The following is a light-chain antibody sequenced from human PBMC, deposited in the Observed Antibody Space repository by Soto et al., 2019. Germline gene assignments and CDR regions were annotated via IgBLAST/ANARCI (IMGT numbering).Light chain of an antibody. J-gene: IGKJ5*01. CDR1: QSVRSR. V-gene: IGKV3-15*01. Sequence: EIVMTQSPATLSLSPGERATLSCRASQSVRSRLAWYQQKPGQAPRLLIYDVSTRASGVPARFSGSGSGTEFTLTITSLQSEDFAVYFCQQYNHWKTFGQGTRLEIK. CDR3: QQYNHWKT. CDR2: DVS.